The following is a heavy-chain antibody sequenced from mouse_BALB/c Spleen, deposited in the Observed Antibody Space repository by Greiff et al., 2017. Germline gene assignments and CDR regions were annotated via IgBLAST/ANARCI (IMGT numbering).Heavy chain of an antibody. CDR3: ARRGYYGSSYLFAY. D-gene: IGHD1-1*01. CDR2: IDPANGNT. Sequence: VQLQQSGAELVKPGASVKLSCTASGFNIKDTYMHWVKQRPEQGLEWIGRIDPANGNTKYDPKFQGKATITADTSSNTAYLQLSSLTSEDTAVYYCARRGYYGSSYLFAYWGQGTLVTVSA. V-gene: IGHV14-3*02. CDR1: GFNIKDTY. J-gene: IGHJ3*01.